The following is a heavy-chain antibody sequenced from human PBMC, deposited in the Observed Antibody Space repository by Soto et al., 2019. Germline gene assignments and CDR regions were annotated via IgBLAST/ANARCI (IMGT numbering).Heavy chain of an antibody. CDR1: GGTFSSYA. CDR2: IIPIFGTA. V-gene: IGHV1-69*06. Sequence: SVKVSCKASGGTFSSYAISWVRQAPGQGLEWMGGIIPIFGTANYAQKFQGRVTITADKSTSTAYMELSSLRSEDTAVYYCARGSYDFWSGINYYYYYGMDVWGQGPTVTVSS. D-gene: IGHD3-3*01. J-gene: IGHJ6*01. CDR3: ARGSYDFWSGINYYYYYGMDV.